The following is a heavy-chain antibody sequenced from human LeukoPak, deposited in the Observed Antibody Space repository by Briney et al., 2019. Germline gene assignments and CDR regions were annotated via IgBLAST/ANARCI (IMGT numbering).Heavy chain of an antibody. Sequence: GESLKISCKGSGYSFTSYWIGWVRQMPGKGLEWMGIVYPGDSDTRYSPSFQGQVTISADKSISTAYLQWSSLKASDTAMYYCARLDTVMPIFTYRYFDLWGRGTLVTVSS. V-gene: IGHV5-51*01. CDR1: GYSFTSYW. CDR3: ARLDTVMPIFTYRYFDL. J-gene: IGHJ2*01. D-gene: IGHD5-18*01. CDR2: VYPGDSDT.